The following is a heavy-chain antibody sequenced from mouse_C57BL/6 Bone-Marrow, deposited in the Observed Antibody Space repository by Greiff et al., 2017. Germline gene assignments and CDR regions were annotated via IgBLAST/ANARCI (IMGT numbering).Heavy chain of an antibody. J-gene: IGHJ3*01. CDR1: GYTFTDYY. Sequence: QVQLKESGAELVRPGASVKLSCKASGYTFTDYYINWVKQRPGQGLEWIARIYPGSGNTYYNEKFKGKATLTAEKSSSTAYMQLSSLTSEDSAVYFCARGMDNWVRFAYWGQGTLVTVSA. V-gene: IGHV1-76*01. D-gene: IGHD4-1*01. CDR2: IYPGSGNT. CDR3: ARGMDNWVRFAY.